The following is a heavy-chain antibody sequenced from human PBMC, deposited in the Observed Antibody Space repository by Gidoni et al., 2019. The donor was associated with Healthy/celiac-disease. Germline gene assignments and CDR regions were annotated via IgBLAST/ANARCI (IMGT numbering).Heavy chain of an antibody. D-gene: IGHD3-3*02. CDR2: ISSSISYI. V-gene: IGHV3-21*01. Sequence: EVQLVESGGGLVKPGGSLRLSCAASGFTFSSYSMTWVRQAPGKGLEWVSSISSSISYIYYADSVKGRFTISRDNAKNSLYLKMNSLRAEDTAVYYCARDRAEYLHGVRQTNWFDPWGQGTLVTVSS. CDR3: ARDRAEYLHGVRQTNWFDP. J-gene: IGHJ5*02. CDR1: GFTFSSYS.